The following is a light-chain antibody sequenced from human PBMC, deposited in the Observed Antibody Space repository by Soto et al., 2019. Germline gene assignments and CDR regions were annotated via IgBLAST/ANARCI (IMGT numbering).Light chain of an antibody. Sequence: EIVLTQSPATLSLSPGERATLSCRASQSIDNYLAWYQQKPGQAPRLLIYDASSRATGVPARFSGSGSGTDFTLTISSTEPEDLAVYYCQQRSNWPPITFGQGTRLEIK. CDR1: QSIDNY. CDR2: DAS. CDR3: QQRSNWPPIT. J-gene: IGKJ5*01. V-gene: IGKV3-11*01.